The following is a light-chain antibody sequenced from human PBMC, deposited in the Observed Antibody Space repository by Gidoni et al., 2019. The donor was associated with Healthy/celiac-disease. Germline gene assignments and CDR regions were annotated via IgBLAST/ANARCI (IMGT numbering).Light chain of an antibody. Sequence: QSALTQPASVSRSPGQSITLSCTGTSSDVGGYNYVSWYQQHPGKAPKLMIYDVSNRPSGVSNRFSGSKSGNTASLTISGLQAEDEADYYCSSYTSSSTSDVVFGGGTKLTVL. J-gene: IGLJ2*01. CDR1: SSDVGGYNY. CDR2: DVS. CDR3: SSYTSSSTSDVV. V-gene: IGLV2-14*01.